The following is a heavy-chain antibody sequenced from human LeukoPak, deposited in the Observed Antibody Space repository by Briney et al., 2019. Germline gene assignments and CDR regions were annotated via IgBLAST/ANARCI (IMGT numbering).Heavy chain of an antibody. Sequence: SETLPLTCAVSGGSISSGGYSWSWIRQPPGKGLEWIGYIYHSGSTYYNPSLKSRVTISVDRSKNQFSLKLSSVTAADTAVYYCAATTDIYDYWGQGTLVTVSS. J-gene: IGHJ4*02. CDR1: GGSISSGGYS. CDR3: AATTDIYDY. D-gene: IGHD4-11*01. V-gene: IGHV4-30-2*01. CDR2: IYHSGST.